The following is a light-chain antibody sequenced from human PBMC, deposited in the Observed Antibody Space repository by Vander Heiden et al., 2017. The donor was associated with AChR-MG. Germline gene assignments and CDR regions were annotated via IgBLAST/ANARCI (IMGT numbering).Light chain of an antibody. V-gene: IGLV8-61*01. CDR2: STN. CDR1: TGSVSTSYY. J-gene: IGLJ2*01. Sequence: QPVVTPEPSFSVAPGGTVTLTCGLSTGSVSTSYYPSWYQQTPGQAPRTLIYSTNTRSSGVPDRFSGSILGNKAALTITGAQADDESDYYCVLYMGSGISVFGGGTKVTVL. CDR3: VLYMGSGISV.